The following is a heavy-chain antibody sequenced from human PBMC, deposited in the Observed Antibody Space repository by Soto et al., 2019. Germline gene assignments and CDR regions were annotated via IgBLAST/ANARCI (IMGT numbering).Heavy chain of an antibody. CDR2: INRDGSTT. J-gene: IGHJ4*02. CDR1: GFSFSSYW. V-gene: IGHV3-74*01. Sequence: EVQLVESGGGLVQRGGSLRLSCASSGFSFSSYWMHWVRQAPGKGLVWVSRINRDGSTTAYADSVKGRFIISRDNAKNTVYLQLNSLRAEDTAVYYCARDYDFWSSYPSVYFDYWGQGNLLTVSS. D-gene: IGHD3-3*01. CDR3: ARDYDFWSSYPSVYFDY.